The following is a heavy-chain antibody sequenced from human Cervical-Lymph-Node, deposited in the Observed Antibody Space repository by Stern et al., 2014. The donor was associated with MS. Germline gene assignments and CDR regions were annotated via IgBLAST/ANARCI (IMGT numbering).Heavy chain of an antibody. CDR1: GYSFTDYF. Sequence: QVQLMQSGAEVKKPGASVEVSCKASGYSFTDYFVHWVRQAPGQGLEWMGWINPNSGATHYVQKFQGRVTMTSDTSISTAYMELRRLRSDDTAVFYCARSGVHYFDTSGFYAFHIWGQGTMVTVSS. J-gene: IGHJ3*02. V-gene: IGHV1-2*02. CDR2: INPNSGAT. D-gene: IGHD3-22*01. CDR3: ARSGVHYFDTSGFYAFHI.